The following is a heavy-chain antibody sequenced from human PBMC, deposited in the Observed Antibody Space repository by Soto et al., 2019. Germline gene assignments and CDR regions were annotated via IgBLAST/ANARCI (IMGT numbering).Heavy chain of an antibody. Sequence: PSDTLYLPCTFSGGSISSYYWSWIRQPPGKGLEWIGYIYYSGSTNNNPSLKSRVTISVDTSKNQCSLKLSSVTAADTAVYYCARDTRVVVDAYALHGMDVWGQGTTVTVSS. CDR3: ARDTRVVVDAYALHGMDV. CDR2: IYYSGST. D-gene: IGHD2-15*01. CDR1: GGSISSYY. J-gene: IGHJ6*02. V-gene: IGHV4-59*01.